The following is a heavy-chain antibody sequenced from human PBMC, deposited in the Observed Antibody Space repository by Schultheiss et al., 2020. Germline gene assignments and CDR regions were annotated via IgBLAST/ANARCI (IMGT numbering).Heavy chain of an antibody. V-gene: IGHV1-2*02. CDR3: ARGSGPAAIYYYYYMDV. J-gene: IGHJ6*03. D-gene: IGHD2-2*01. CDR1: GYIFTDYH. Sequence: ASVKVSCKASGYIFTDYHMYWVRQAPGQGLGQGLEWRGWINPDSGGTDHAQEFQGRVTMTRDTSISTAYMELSSLRSEDTAVYYCARGSGPAAIYYYYYMDVWGKGTTVTVSS. CDR2: INPDSGGT.